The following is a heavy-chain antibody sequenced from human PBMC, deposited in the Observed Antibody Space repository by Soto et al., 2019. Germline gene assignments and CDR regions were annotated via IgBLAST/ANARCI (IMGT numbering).Heavy chain of an antibody. CDR2: ITSNGDIT. CDR1: GFPFSNYP. Sequence: PGGSLRLSCAASGFPFSNYPVHWVRQAPGKGLEYVSSITSNGDITHYANSVKGRFTISRDNSKNTLYLQMGSLRAEDMAVYYCARDRAGGFAFDIWGQGTMVTASS. D-gene: IGHD3-16*01. CDR3: ARDRAGGFAFDI. V-gene: IGHV3-64*01. J-gene: IGHJ3*02.